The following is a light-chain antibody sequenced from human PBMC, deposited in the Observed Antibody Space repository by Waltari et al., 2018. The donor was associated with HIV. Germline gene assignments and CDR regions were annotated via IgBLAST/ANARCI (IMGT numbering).Light chain of an antibody. V-gene: IGKV1-9*01. J-gene: IGKJ4*01. CDR3: QFLDSFPL. CDR2: AAS. Sequence: DIKLTQSPSFLSASVGDRVNITCRASRGISSYLAWHQHKPGEAPRLLIYAASTWQDGVPSRFSGSASGTEFTLTISSLQPEDFATYYCQFLDSFPLFGGGTKVEVK. CDR1: RGISSY.